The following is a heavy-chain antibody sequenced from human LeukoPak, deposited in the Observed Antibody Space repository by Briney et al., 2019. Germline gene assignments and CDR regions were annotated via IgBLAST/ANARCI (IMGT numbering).Heavy chain of an antibody. V-gene: IGHV3-23*01. CDR3: AKDRGMVGASVRAFDY. CDR2: VSGDGQRT. J-gene: IGHJ4*02. CDR1: GFTFNNYA. D-gene: IGHD1-26*01. Sequence: QPGGSLRLSCAASGFTFNNYAMNWVRQTPGKGLQWVSAVSGDGQRTFYADSVKGRFTIFRDNSMNTLSLQMNSLRGEDTALYYCAKDRGMVGASVRAFDYWGQGTLVTVSS.